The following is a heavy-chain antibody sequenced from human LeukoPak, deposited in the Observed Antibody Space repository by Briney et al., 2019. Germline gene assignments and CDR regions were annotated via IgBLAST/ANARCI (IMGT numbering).Heavy chain of an antibody. CDR3: ARERVAVVVVPAAIRFGYYYYGTDV. V-gene: IGHV1-18*01. CDR2: ISAYNGNT. CDR1: GYTFTSYG. J-gene: IGHJ6*02. D-gene: IGHD2-2*01. Sequence: GASVKVSCKASGYTFTSYGISWFRQAPGQGLKWMGWISAYNGNTNYAQKLQGRVTMTTDTSTSTAYMELRSLRSDDTAVYYCARERVAVVVVPAAIRFGYYYYGTDVWGQGTTVTVSS.